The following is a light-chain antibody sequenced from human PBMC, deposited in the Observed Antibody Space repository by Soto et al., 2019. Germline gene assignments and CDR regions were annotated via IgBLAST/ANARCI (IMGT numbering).Light chain of an antibody. V-gene: IGKV3-20*01. J-gene: IGKJ5*01. CDR2: GAS. Sequence: EIVLTQSPATLSSSPGERATLSCRASPSVTNFLAWYQQKHGQAPRLLIYGASSRATGIPDRFSGSGSGTDFTLTISRLEPEDFAVYYCQQYGSSGITFGQGTRLEI. CDR1: PSVTNF. CDR3: QQYGSSGIT.